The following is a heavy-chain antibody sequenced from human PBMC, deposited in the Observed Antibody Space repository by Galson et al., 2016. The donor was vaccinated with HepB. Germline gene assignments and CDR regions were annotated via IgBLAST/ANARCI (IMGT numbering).Heavy chain of an antibody. Sequence: PALVKPTQTLTLTCTFSGFSLTSTGVGVGWFRQPPGKVLEWLALIYWDDDKRYSPSLKSRLTITRDSSKNQVVLTMTNMDPADTGTYFCAHGGVFFGVIREKGWFDPWGQGTLVTVSS. J-gene: IGHJ5*02. D-gene: IGHD2-8*02. CDR1: GFSLTSTGVG. CDR3: AHGGVFFGVIREKGWFDP. V-gene: IGHV2-5*02. CDR2: IYWDDDK.